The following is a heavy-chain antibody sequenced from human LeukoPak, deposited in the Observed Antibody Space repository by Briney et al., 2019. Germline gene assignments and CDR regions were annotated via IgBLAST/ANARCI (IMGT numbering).Heavy chain of an antibody. CDR2: ISSSSSYI. CDR1: GFTFSSYS. CDR3: ARGSDDFWSGYYSGGDFDY. Sequence: GGSLRLSCAASGFTFSSYSMNWVRQAPGKGLEWVSSISSSSSYIYYADSVKGRFTISRDNAKNSLYLQMNSLRAEDTAVYYCARGSDDFWSGYYSGGDFDYWGQGTLVTVSS. V-gene: IGHV3-21*01. D-gene: IGHD3-3*01. J-gene: IGHJ4*02.